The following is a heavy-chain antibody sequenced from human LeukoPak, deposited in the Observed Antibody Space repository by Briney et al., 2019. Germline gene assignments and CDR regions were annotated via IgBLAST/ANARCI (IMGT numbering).Heavy chain of an antibody. CDR1: GFTFSDYA. D-gene: IGHD4-17*01. Sequence: GGSLRLSCAASGFTFSDYAMSWVRQALGKGLKWVSVISGSGGSTYNVDPVKGRFTISRDNSKNTLYLQMNNLRAEDTAVYYCAKSVESAVTTNPYFDYWGQGILVTVSS. V-gene: IGHV3-23*01. CDR3: AKSVESAVTTNPYFDY. J-gene: IGHJ4*02. CDR2: ISGSGGST.